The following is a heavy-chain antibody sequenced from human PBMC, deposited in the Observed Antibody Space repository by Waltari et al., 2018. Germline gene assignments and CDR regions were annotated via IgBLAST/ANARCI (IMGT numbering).Heavy chain of an antibody. V-gene: IGHV1-2*02. J-gene: IGHJ4*02. CDR3: ARCSYFGVAAKIDF. CDR2: INPYNGAT. Sequence: QVQLVQSGAEVKKPGASVKVSCQASGYTFTDYSIHWVRPAPGQGLEWMGWINPYNGATNYAQKFQGRVTVTRDMSINTDYMELSRLRSDDTAVYYCARCSYFGVAAKIDFWGQGTLVTVSS. CDR1: GYTFTDYS. D-gene: IGHD3-3*01.